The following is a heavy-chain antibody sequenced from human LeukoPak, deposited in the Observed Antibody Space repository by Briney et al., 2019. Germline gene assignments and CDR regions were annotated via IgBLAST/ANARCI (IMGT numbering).Heavy chain of an antibody. D-gene: IGHD6-19*01. CDR3: ARDRSVAGLLLDY. Sequence: SETLSLTCTVSGGSISSYYWSWIRQPPGEGLEWIGYIYYSGSTNYNPSLKSRVTISVDTSKNQFSLKLSSVTAADTAVYYCARDRSVAGLLLDYWGQGTLVTVSS. V-gene: IGHV4-59*01. CDR2: IYYSGST. CDR1: GGSISSYY. J-gene: IGHJ4*02.